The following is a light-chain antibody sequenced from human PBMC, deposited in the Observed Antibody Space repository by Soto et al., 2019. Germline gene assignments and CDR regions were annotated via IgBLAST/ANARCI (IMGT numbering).Light chain of an antibody. V-gene: IGKV3-20*01. Sequence: GLTQSPGTLSLSPGERATLSCRASQSVSSTYLAWCQQRPGQAPRLLIYGASTRATGIPDRFSGTGSGTDFTLTISRLEPEDFAVYYCQHFGDSPITFGQGTRLEIK. J-gene: IGKJ5*01. CDR3: QHFGDSPIT. CDR1: QSVSSTY. CDR2: GAS.